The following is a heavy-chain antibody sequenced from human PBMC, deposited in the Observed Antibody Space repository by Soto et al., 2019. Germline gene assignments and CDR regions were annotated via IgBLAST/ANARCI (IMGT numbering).Heavy chain of an antibody. CDR1: GGSFSSGNYH. Sequence: QVQLQESGPGLVKPSQTLSLTCTVAGGSFSSGNYHWSWIRQPPGKGLEWIGCIYYSRSTYYNPSSKSRVSISQDTPKNQFSLRLSPLTAADTAISYCARVVDGYNSPFDYWGQGILVTVSS. D-gene: IGHD5-12*01. CDR2: IYYSRST. CDR3: ARVVDGYNSPFDY. J-gene: IGHJ4*02. V-gene: IGHV4-30-4*01.